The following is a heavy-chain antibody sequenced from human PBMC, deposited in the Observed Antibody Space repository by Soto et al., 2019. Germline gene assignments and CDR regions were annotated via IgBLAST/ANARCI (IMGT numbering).Heavy chain of an antibody. Sequence: QVQLVQSGAEVKRPGASVRVSCRASGYTFTTYYIHWVRQAPGQGLEWMAVINPSDGSTTYAQKFKGRVTMTRDTSTSTVDMDLGSLTSEDTAVYFCTRYLGGSYFDCWGQGTLVTVSS. J-gene: IGHJ4*02. D-gene: IGHD1-26*01. CDR3: TRYLGGSYFDC. CDR1: GYTFTTYY. V-gene: IGHV1-46*03. CDR2: INPSDGST.